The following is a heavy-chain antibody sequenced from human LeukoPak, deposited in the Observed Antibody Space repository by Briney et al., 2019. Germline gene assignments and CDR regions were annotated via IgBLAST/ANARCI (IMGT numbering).Heavy chain of an antibody. Sequence: SETLSLTCAVYGGSFSGYYWGWIRQPPGKGLEWIGEINHSGSTNYNPSLKSRVTISVDTSKNQFSLKLSSVTAADTAVYYCARGYYGDYSFDYWGQGTLVTVSS. J-gene: IGHJ4*02. D-gene: IGHD4-17*01. CDR1: GGSFSGYY. CDR3: ARGYYGDYSFDY. CDR2: INHSGST. V-gene: IGHV4-34*01.